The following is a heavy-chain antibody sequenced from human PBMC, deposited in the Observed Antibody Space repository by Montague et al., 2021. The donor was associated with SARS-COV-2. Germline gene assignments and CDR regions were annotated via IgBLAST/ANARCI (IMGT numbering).Heavy chain of an antibody. V-gene: IGHV4-31*03. CDR1: SGSISSGGFY. CDR3: ARSVRGYCNDDSCFARYYYGMDV. Sequence: TLSPTCSVSSGSISSGGFYWSWIRQPPGKGLEWIGYIYYSGSTYYNPCLKSRLTISVDTSKNQFSLNLSSVTAADTAVYYCARSVRGYCNDDSCFARYYYGMDVWGQGTTVTVSS. J-gene: IGHJ6*02. CDR2: IYYSGST. D-gene: IGHD2-15*01.